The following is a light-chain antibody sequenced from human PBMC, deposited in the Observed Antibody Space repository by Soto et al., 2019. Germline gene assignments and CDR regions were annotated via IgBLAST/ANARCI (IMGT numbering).Light chain of an antibody. CDR2: AAS. CDR3: QQTASTPYT. CDR1: QSINTY. J-gene: IGKJ2*01. Sequence: DTQMTQSPSSLSASVGDRVTITCRASQSINTYLNWYQQKPGEAPNLLIYAASSLQSGVPPRFSSGGSETHFTLTINSLQPEDFATYYCQQTASTPYTFGQGT. V-gene: IGKV1-39*01.